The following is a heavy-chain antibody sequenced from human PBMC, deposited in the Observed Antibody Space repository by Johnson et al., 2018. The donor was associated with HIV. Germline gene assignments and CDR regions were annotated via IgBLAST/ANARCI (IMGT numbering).Heavy chain of an antibody. CDR1: GFTFSSYG. V-gene: IGHV3-30*04. J-gene: IGHJ3*02. CDR3: ARANFNYYDSSGPDGHDAFDI. CDR2: ILYDGSDK. D-gene: IGHD3-22*01. Sequence: QVQLVESGGGVVQPGGSLRLSCAASGFTFSSYGMHWVRQAPAKGLEWVAVILYDGSDKYYADSVKGRFTISRDNSKNTLYLQMNSLRAEDTAVYYCARANFNYYDSSGPDGHDAFDIWGQGTMVTVSS.